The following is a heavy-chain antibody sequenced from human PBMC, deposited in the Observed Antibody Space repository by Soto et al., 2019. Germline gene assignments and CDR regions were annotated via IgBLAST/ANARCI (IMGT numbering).Heavy chain of an antibody. Sequence: GGSLRLSCSASGFTFSSYAMSWVRQAPGKGLEWVSAISGSGGSTYYADSVKGRFTISRDNSKNTLYLQMNSLRAEDTAVYYCAKDQGAARRNDAFDIWGQGTMVTVSS. V-gene: IGHV3-23*01. D-gene: IGHD6-6*01. CDR1: GFTFSSYA. CDR3: AKDQGAARRNDAFDI. CDR2: ISGSGGST. J-gene: IGHJ3*02.